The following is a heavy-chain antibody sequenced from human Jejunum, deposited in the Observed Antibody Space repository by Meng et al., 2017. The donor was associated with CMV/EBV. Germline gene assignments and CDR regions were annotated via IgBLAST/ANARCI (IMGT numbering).Heavy chain of an antibody. CDR2: VNPSTGSP. Sequence: VSSKASAYLFPRYPMPWVRQAPGQGLEWMGMVNPSTGSPTYTEKFQGRVTLTSDTSTSTVYMEMSSLRAEDTAIYYCARDSPLVYWGQGTLVTVPS. CDR3: ARDSPLVY. CDR1: AYLFPRYP. V-gene: IGHV1-46*01. J-gene: IGHJ4*02.